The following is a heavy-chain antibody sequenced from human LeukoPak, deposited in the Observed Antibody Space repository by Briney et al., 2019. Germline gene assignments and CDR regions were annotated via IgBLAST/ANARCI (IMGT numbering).Heavy chain of an antibody. CDR3: AKLAYSNYGWFDP. CDR2: IIGSGSST. CDR1: GNTFSSYA. V-gene: IGHV3-23*01. J-gene: IGHJ5*02. Sequence: PGGSLRLSCAASGNTFSSYAMSWVRQAPGKGLEWVSAIIGSGSSTYYADSVKGRFTISRDNSKNTLYLQMNSLRAEDTALYYCAKLAYSNYGWFDPWGQGTLVTVSS. D-gene: IGHD4-11*01.